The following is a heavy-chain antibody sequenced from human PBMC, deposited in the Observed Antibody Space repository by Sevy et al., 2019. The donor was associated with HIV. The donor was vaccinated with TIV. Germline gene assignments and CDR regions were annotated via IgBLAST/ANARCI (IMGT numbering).Heavy chain of an antibody. CDR1: NGSISNYY. J-gene: IGHJ2*01. D-gene: IGHD2-21*01. V-gene: IGHV4-59*01. CDR2: IHYSGST. CDR3: ARGSGMVIGRFWYFDL. Sequence: SETLSLTCTVSNGSISNYYWTWIRQPPGKGLEWIGYIHYSGSTNYNPSLKSRVTISGDTSKSQFSLKLNSVTAADTALYYCARGSGMVIGRFWYFDLWGRGTLVTVSS.